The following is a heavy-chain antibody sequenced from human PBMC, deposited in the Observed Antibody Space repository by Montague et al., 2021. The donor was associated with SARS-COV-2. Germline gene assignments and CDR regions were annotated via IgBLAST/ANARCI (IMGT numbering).Heavy chain of an antibody. Sequence: SETLSLTCDFSDGSVSAYFWSWVRQLPGKGLEWIGQVDRSGTAXXXPSXXXRLTLSVDTSNNQMSLNLTSVTATDTATYYCARGRDSGTYFGTKYYCQYGFDVWGQGTTVTVSS. V-gene: IGHV4-34*01. CDR1: DGSVSAYF. CDR2: VDRSGTA. D-gene: IGHD3-10*01. CDR3: ARGRDSGTYFGTKYYCQYGFDV. J-gene: IGHJ6*02.